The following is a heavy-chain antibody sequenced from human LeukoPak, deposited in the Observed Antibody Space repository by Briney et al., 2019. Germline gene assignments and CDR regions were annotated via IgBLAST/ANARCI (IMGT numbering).Heavy chain of an antibody. V-gene: IGHV4-39*07. Sequence: SETLSLTCTVSGGSISSSSYYWGWVRKPPGKALEWIGNIFYSGSTYYSPSLKSRVTISLDTSKNQFSLKLSSVTAADTAVYYCARGLRRSYAFSSYYYYMDVWGKGTTVTVSS. CDR3: ARGLRRSYAFSSYYYYMDV. CDR1: GGSISSSSYY. J-gene: IGHJ6*03. CDR2: IFYSGST. D-gene: IGHD1-26*01.